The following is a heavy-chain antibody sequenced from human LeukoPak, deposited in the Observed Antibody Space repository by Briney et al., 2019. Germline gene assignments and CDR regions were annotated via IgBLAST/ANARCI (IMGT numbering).Heavy chain of an antibody. D-gene: IGHD3-22*01. V-gene: IGHV4-34*01. CDR3: ARGGYYYDSSGDIDY. J-gene: IGHJ4*02. CDR2: INHSGST. CDR1: GGSFSGYY. Sequence: SETLSLTCAVYGGSFSGYYWSWLRQPPGKGLEWIGEINHSGSTNYNPSLKSRVTISVDTSKNQFSLKLSSVTAADTAVYYCARGGYYYDSSGDIDYWGQGTLVTVSS.